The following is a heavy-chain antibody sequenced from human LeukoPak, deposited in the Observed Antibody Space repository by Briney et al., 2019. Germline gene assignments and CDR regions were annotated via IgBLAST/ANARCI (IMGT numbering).Heavy chain of an antibody. CDR1: GYTFTSYA. Sequence: ASVKVSCKASGYTFTSYAMHWVRQAPGQRLEWVGWINAGNGNTKYSQKFQGRVTITRDTSASTAYMELSSLRSEDTAVYYCARGLGGRRVYYYGMDVWGKGTTVTVSS. CDR3: ARGLGGRRVYYYGMDV. J-gene: IGHJ6*04. V-gene: IGHV1-3*01. D-gene: IGHD3-16*01. CDR2: INAGNGNT.